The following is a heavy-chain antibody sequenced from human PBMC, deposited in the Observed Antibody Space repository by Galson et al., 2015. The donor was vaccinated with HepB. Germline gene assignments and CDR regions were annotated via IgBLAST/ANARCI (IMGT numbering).Heavy chain of an antibody. CDR1: GGPISSSNW. Sequence: LSLTCAVSGGPISSSNWWSWVRQPPGKGLEWIGEIYHSGSTNYNPSLKSRVTISVDKSKNQFSLKLSSVTAADTAVYYCARFARITFGGVIVNDAFDIWGQGTMVTVSS. CDR3: ARFARITFGGVIVNDAFDI. CDR2: IYHSGST. J-gene: IGHJ3*02. V-gene: IGHV4-4*02. D-gene: IGHD3-16*02.